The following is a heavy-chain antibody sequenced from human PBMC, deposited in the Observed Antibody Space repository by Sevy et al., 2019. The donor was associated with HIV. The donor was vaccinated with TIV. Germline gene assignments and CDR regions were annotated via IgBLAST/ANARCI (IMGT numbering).Heavy chain of an antibody. Sequence: GGSLRLSCGASGFTFSRYSMNWVRQAPGKGLEWVSYISSSGHYIQYADSVRGRFTISRDNASNSLDLQMNSLRAEDTAVYFCVRWDYSTSGNWFDPWGQGTLVTVSS. CDR3: VRWDYSTSGNWFDP. CDR2: ISSSGHYI. J-gene: IGHJ5*02. V-gene: IGHV3-21*01. D-gene: IGHD6-13*01. CDR1: GFTFSRYS.